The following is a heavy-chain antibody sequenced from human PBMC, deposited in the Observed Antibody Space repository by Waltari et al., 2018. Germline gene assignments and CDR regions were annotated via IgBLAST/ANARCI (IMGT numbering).Heavy chain of an antibody. Sequence: QVQLQESGPGLVTPSETLSLTCAVPGYSIISGYSWGWIRQPPGKGLEWIGTIYHSGNTYYNPSLKGRVTMSVDTSKNQFSLNLTSMTAADTAVYYCARDPGGNSEGPYYYYNMDVWGQGTTVTVSS. D-gene: IGHD2-21*02. V-gene: IGHV4-38-2*02. CDR3: ARDPGGNSEGPYYYYNMDV. J-gene: IGHJ6*02. CDR1: GYSIISGYS. CDR2: IYHSGNT.